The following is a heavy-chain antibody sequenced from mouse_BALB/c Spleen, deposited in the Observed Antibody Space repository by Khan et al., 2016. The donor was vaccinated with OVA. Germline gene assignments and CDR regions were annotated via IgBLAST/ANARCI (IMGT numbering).Heavy chain of an antibody. CDR3: ASGGNYYYAMDY. D-gene: IGHD2-1*01. CDR1: GYSFTGYF. J-gene: IGHJ4*01. V-gene: IGHV1-20*02. Sequence: EVQLQESGPELVKPGASVKISCKASGYSFTGYFMNWVMRGHGKSLEWIGRINPYNGDTFYNQKFKGKATLTVDKSSNTAHMELRSLASEDSAVCYCASGGNYYYAMDYWGQGTSVTVSS. CDR2: INPYNGDT.